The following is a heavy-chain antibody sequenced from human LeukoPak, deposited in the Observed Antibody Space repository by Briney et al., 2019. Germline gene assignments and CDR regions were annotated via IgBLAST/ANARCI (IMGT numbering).Heavy chain of an antibody. CDR3: ARGTSHPPEYYFDY. D-gene: IGHD3/OR15-3a*01. Sequence: GGSLRLSCAASGFTFSSYSMNWVRQAPGKGLEWVSYISSSSSTIYYADSVKGRFTISRDNAKNSLYLQMNSLRAEDTAVYYCARGTSHPPEYYFDYWGQGALVTVSS. J-gene: IGHJ4*02. CDR1: GFTFSSYS. CDR2: ISSSSSTI. V-gene: IGHV3-48*01.